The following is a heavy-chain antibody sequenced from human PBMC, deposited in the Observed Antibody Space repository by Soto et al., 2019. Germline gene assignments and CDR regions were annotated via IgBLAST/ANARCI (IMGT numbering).Heavy chain of an antibody. CDR2: ISAYNGNT. D-gene: IGHD6-19*01. CDR3: ARGFDSSGWYVYYYGMDV. Sequence: ASVKVSCKASGYTFTSYGISWVRQAPGRGLEWMGWISAYNGNTNYAQKLQGRVTMTTDTSTSTAYMELRSLRSDDTAVYYCARGFDSSGWYVYYYGMDVWGQGTTVTVSS. CDR1: GYTFTSYG. V-gene: IGHV1-18*01. J-gene: IGHJ6*02.